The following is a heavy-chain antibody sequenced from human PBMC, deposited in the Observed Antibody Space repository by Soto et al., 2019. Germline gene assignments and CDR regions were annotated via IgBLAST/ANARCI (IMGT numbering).Heavy chain of an antibody. CDR3: AKEVGAYYYATSAYHYDY. J-gene: IGHJ4*02. D-gene: IGHD3-22*01. Sequence: GGSLRLSCVASGFIFEDYAMNWVRQGPGKGLEWVSGISWNSGTIGYADAVKGRFTISRDNAKNSLHLQMNSLRAEDTALYYCAKEVGAYYYATSAYHYDYWGRGTKVTVSS. CDR1: GFIFEDYA. V-gene: IGHV3-9*01. CDR2: ISWNSGTI.